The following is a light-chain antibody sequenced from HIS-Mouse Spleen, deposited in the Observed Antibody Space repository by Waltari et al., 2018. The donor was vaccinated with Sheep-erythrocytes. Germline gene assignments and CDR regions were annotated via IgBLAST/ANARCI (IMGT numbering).Light chain of an antibody. CDR3: QAWDSSTYV. CDR1: TLGYKY. V-gene: IGLV3-1*01. J-gene: IGLJ1*01. CDR2: QDS. Sequence: SYELTQPPSVSVSPGQTASITFSGDTLGYKYPCWYQQKPGQSPVLVSYQDSKRPSGIPERFSGSNSGNTATLTISGTQAMDEADYYCQAWDSSTYVFGTGTKVTVL.